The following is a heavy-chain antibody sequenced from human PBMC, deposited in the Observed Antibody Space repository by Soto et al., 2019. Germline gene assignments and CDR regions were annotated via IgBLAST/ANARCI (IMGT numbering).Heavy chain of an antibody. CDR1: GFTFSSYG. CDR2: IWYDGSNK. CDR3: ARDSDYGDLPHWFDP. V-gene: IGHV3-33*01. Sequence: QAQLVESGGGVVQPGRSLRLSCAASGFTFSSYGMHWVRQAPGKGLEWVAVIWYDGSNKYYADSVKGRFTISRDNSKNTLYLQMNSLRAEDTAVYYCARDSDYGDLPHWFDPWGQGTLVTVSS. J-gene: IGHJ5*02. D-gene: IGHD4-17*01.